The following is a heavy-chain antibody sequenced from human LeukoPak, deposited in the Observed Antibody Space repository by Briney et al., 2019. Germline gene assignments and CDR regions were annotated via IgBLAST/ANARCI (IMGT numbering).Heavy chain of an antibody. D-gene: IGHD6-6*01. J-gene: IGHJ6*03. CDR3: AKLYEQLAYYYYYMDV. CDR1: GFTFSSYG. CDR2: IQYDGSNK. V-gene: IGHV3-30*02. Sequence: PGGSLRLSCAASGFTFSSYGMHWVRQAPGKGLEWVAFIQYDGSNKYYADSVKGRFTISRDNSKNTLYLQMNSLRAEDTAVYYCAKLYEQLAYYYYYMDVWGKGTTVTVSS.